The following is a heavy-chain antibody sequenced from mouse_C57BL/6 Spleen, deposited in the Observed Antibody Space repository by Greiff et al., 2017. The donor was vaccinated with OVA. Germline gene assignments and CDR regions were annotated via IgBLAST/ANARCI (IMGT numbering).Heavy chain of an antibody. V-gene: IGHV1-52*01. Sequence: VQLQQPGAELVRPGSSVKLSCKASGYTFTSYWMHWVKQRPIQGLEWIGNIDPSDSETHYNQKFKDKATLTVDKSSSTAYMQHSSLTSEDSAVYYCARKGTQGYFDVWGTGTTVTVSS. D-gene: IGHD3-3*01. CDR2: IDPSDSET. CDR3: ARKGTQGYFDV. CDR1: GYTFTSYW. J-gene: IGHJ1*03.